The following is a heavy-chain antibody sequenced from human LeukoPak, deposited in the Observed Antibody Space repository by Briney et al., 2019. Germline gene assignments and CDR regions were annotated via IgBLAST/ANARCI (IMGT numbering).Heavy chain of an antibody. CDR1: GFTFSSYA. J-gene: IGHJ4*02. CDR2: ISGSGGST. Sequence: GGSLRLSCAASGFTFSSYAVSWVRQAPGKGLEWVSAISGSGGSTYYADSVKGRFTISRDNSKNTLYLQMNSLRAEDTAVYYCAKDFSVYASNDLFDYWGQGTLVTVSS. D-gene: IGHD5/OR15-5a*01. CDR3: AKDFSVYASNDLFDY. V-gene: IGHV3-23*01.